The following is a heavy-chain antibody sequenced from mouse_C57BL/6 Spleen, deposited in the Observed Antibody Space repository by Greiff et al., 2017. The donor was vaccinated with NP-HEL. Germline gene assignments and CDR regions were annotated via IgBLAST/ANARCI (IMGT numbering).Heavy chain of an antibody. CDR1: GYTFTSYW. Sequence: QVQLQQPGAELVRPGSSVKLSCKASGYTFTSYWMHWVKQRPIQGLEWIGNIDPSDSATHYNQKFKDKATLTVDKSSSTAYMQLSSLTSEDSAVYYCARRTWYGSSGFDVWGTGTTVTVSS. J-gene: IGHJ1*03. CDR2: IDPSDSAT. D-gene: IGHD1-1*01. V-gene: IGHV1-52*01. CDR3: ARRTWYGSSGFDV.